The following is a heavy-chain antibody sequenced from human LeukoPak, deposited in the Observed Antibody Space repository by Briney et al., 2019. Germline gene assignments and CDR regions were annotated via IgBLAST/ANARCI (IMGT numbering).Heavy chain of an antibody. CDR3: ARGEAGYSGSYCIDY. CDR1: GGSISSYY. V-gene: IGHV4-59*01. CDR2: IYYSGST. D-gene: IGHD1-26*01. J-gene: IGHJ4*02. Sequence: SETLSLTCTVSGGSISSYYWSWIRQPPGKGLEWIGYIYYSGSTNYNPSFKSRVTISVDTSKNQFSLKLSSVTAADTAVYYCARGEAGYSGSYCIDYWGQGTLVTVSS.